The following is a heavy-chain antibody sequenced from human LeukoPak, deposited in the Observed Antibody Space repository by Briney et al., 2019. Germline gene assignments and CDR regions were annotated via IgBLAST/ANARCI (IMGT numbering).Heavy chain of an antibody. J-gene: IGHJ4*02. CDR3: AKQPDKGYSYGYWGYFDY. CDR2: IKQDGSEK. CDR1: GFTFISYW. D-gene: IGHD5-18*01. Sequence: GGSLRLSCAASGFTFISYWMSWVRQAPGKGLEWVANIKQDGSEKYYVDSVKGRFTISRDNAKNSLYLQMNSLRAEDTAVYYCAKQPDKGYSYGYWGYFDYWGQGTLVTVSS. V-gene: IGHV3-7*01.